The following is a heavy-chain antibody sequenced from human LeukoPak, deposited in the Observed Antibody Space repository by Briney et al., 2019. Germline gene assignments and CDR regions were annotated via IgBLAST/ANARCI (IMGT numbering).Heavy chain of an antibody. CDR3: AKDRMVHDH. CDR2: ISDTGSKT. D-gene: IGHD2-15*01. Sequence: GGSLRLSCAASGFTFSSHAMSWVRQAPGKGLEWVSAISDTGSKTYYADSVKGRFTISRDNSKNTLYVQMNSLTVEDTAIYYCAKDRMVHDHWGQGALVTVSS. CDR1: GFTFSSHA. J-gene: IGHJ5*02. V-gene: IGHV3-23*01.